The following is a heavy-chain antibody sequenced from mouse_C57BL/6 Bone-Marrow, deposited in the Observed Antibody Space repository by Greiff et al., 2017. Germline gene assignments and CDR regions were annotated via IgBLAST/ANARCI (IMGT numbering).Heavy chain of an antibody. D-gene: IGHD2-4*01. Sequence: VKLMESGPGLVQPSQSLSITCTVSGFSLTSYGVHWVRQSPGKGLEWLGVIWSGGSTDYNAAFISRLSISKDNSKSQVFFKMNSLQADDTAIYYCARNSGRMITTGWYFDVWGTGTTVTVAS. V-gene: IGHV2-2*01. CDR2: IWSGGST. CDR1: GFSLTSYG. CDR3: ARNSGRMITTGWYFDV. J-gene: IGHJ1*03.